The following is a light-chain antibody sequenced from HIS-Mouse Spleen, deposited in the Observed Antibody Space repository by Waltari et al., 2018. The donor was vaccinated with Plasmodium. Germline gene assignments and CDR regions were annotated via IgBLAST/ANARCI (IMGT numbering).Light chain of an antibody. CDR1: SLRSYY. V-gene: IGLV3-19*01. J-gene: IGLJ2*01. CDR3: NSRDSSGTHGV. Sequence: SSELTQAPAVSVALGQTVRITCQGDSLRSYYARWYQQKPGQAPVLVIYGKNNRPPGIPDRFSGSSSGNTASLTITGAQAEDEADYYCNSRDSSGTHGVFGGGTKLTVL. CDR2: GKN.